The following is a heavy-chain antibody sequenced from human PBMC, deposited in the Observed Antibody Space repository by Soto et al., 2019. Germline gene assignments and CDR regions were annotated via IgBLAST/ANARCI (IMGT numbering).Heavy chain of an antibody. CDR3: ALSGGNIVVGRANYYHYGMDV. V-gene: IGHV1-69*13. J-gene: IGHJ6*02. Sequence: SVKVSCKASGGTFSSYAISWVRQAPGQGLEWMGGIIPIFGTANYAQKFQGRVTITADESTSTAYMELSSLRSEDTAVYYCALSGGNIVVGRANYYHYGMDVWGQGTTVTVSS. CDR2: IIPIFGTA. D-gene: IGHD2-15*01. CDR1: GGTFSSYA.